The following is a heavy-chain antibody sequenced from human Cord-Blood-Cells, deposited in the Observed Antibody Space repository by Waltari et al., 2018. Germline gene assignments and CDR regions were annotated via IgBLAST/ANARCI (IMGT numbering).Heavy chain of an antibody. CDR2: IIPIFGTA. CDR3: AREVGALVRFAFDI. D-gene: IGHD1-26*01. J-gene: IGHJ3*02. CDR1: GGTFSSYA. Sequence: QVQLVQSGAEVKKPGSSVKVSCKAFGGTFSSYAISWVRQAPGQGLEWMGGIIPIFGTANYAQKFQGRVTITADESTSTAYMELSSLRSEDTVVYYCAREVGALVRFAFDIWGQGTMVTVSS. V-gene: IGHV1-69*01.